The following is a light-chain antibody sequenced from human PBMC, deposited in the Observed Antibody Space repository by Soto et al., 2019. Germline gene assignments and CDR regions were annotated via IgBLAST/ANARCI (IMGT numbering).Light chain of an antibody. J-gene: IGKJ4*01. Sequence: DIQMTQSPSSLSASVGDRVTITCQASQDISNFLCWYQQKPGKAPKFLIYDVSTLETGVPSRFSGSGSGTHFTLTISSLQPEDIGTYYCQHYHNLPLTFDGGTKVEIK. CDR3: QHYHNLPLT. CDR1: QDISNF. CDR2: DVS. V-gene: IGKV1-33*01.